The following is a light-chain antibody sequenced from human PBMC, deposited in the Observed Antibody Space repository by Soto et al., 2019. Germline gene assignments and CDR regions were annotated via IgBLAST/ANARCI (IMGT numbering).Light chain of an antibody. CDR1: QGISSY. Sequence: DIQLTQSPSFLSASVGDRVTITCRASQGISSYLAWYQQKPGKAPKLLIYAASTLQSGVPSRFSGSGSGTEFTLTISNPQPEDFATYYCQQLNSYPNTFGQGTKLEIK. CDR3: QQLNSYPNT. CDR2: AAS. V-gene: IGKV1-9*01. J-gene: IGKJ2*01.